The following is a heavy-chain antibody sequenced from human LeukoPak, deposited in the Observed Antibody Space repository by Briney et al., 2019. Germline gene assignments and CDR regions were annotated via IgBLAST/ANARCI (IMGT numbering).Heavy chain of an antibody. CDR2: VYYSGST. Sequence: SETLSLTCTVSGFSINGYYWSWTRQPPGKGLEWIGYVYYSGSTNYNPSLKSRVTISVDTSKNQFSLKLSSVTAADTAVYYCARGNGYNYYWGQGTLVTVPS. D-gene: IGHD5-24*01. V-gene: IGHV4-59*01. CDR3: ARGNGYNYY. CDR1: GFSINGYY. J-gene: IGHJ4*02.